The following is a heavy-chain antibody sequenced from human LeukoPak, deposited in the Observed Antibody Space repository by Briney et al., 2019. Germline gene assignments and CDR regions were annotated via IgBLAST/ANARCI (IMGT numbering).Heavy chain of an antibody. CDR3: ARFSDLDAFDI. D-gene: IGHD3-10*01. V-gene: IGHV1-2*02. Sequence: ASVKVSCKASGYTFTGYYMHWVRQAPGQGLEWMGWINPNSGGANYAQKFQGRVTMTRDTSTSTVYMELSSLRSEDTAVYYCARFSDLDAFDIWGQGTMVTVSS. J-gene: IGHJ3*02. CDR2: INPNSGGA. CDR1: GYTFTGYY.